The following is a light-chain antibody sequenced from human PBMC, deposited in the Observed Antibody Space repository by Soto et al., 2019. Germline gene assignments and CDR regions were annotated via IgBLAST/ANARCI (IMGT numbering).Light chain of an antibody. J-gene: IGLJ2*01. V-gene: IGLV2-14*03. CDR2: DVS. Sequence: QSALTQPASVSGSPGQSITISCTGTSSDVGGYDYVSWYQQHPGKAPKLIIYDVSNRPSGISNRFSGSKSGNTASLTISGLQAEDEADYYCASYTSNSTPLFGGGTKLTVL. CDR1: SSDVGGYDY. CDR3: ASYTSNSTPL.